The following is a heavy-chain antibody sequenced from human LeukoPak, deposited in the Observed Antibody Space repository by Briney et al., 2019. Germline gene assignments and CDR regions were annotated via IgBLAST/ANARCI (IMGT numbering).Heavy chain of an antibody. CDR3: ARDLIYDTSSNNWFNP. V-gene: IGHV1-18*04. CDR2: ISAYNGNT. Sequence: GASVKVSCKASGYTFTSYGISWVRQAPGQGLEWMGWISAYNGNTNYAQKLQGRVTMTTDTSTSTAYMELRSLRSDDTAVYYCARDLIYDTSSNNWFNPWGQGTLVTVSS. J-gene: IGHJ5*02. CDR1: GYTFTSYG. D-gene: IGHD6-6*01.